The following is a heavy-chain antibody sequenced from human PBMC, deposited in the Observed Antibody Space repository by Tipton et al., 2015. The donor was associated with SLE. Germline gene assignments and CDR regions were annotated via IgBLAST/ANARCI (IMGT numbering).Heavy chain of an antibody. J-gene: IGHJ1*01. V-gene: IGHV3-7*03. Sequence: SLRLSCAASGFTFSSYWMSWVRQAPGKGLEWVANIKQDGSEKYYVDSVKGRFTISRDNSKNSLYLQMNSLRTEDTALYYCAKDQTENSSGWAGFFQHWGQGTLVTVSS. CDR1: GFTFSSYW. D-gene: IGHD6-19*01. CDR2: IKQDGSEK. CDR3: AKDQTENSSGWAGFFQH.